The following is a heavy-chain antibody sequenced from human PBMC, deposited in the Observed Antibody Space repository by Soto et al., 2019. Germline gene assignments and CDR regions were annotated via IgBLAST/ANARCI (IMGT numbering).Heavy chain of an antibody. J-gene: IGHJ4*02. CDR3: ARDYDFWSGTPLL. V-gene: IGHV1-69*01. Sequence: QVQLVQSGAEVKKPGSSVNVSCKASGGTFSSYAISWVRQAPGQGLEWMGGIIPIFGTANYAQKFQGRVTITADESTRTAYMELSSLRSEDTAVYYCARDYDFWSGTPLLWGQGTLVTVAS. CDR1: GGTFSSYA. CDR2: IIPIFGTA. D-gene: IGHD3-3*01.